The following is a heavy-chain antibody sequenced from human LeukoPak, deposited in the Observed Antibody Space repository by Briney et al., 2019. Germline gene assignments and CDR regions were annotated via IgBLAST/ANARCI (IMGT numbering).Heavy chain of an antibody. Sequence: PGGSLRLSCAASGFTFSSYSMDWVRQAPGKGLEWVSSISSSSSYIYYADSVKGRFTISRDNAKNSLYLQMNSLRAEDTAVYYCARDFGSGWYVRYYFDSWGQGTLVSVPS. V-gene: IGHV3-21*01. CDR1: GFTFSSYS. J-gene: IGHJ4*02. CDR3: ARDFGSGWYVRYYFDS. CDR2: ISSSSSYI. D-gene: IGHD6-19*01.